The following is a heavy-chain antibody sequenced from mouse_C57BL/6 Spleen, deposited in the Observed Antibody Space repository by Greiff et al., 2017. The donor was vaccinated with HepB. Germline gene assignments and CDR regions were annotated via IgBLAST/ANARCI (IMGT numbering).Heavy chain of an antibody. CDR1: GYTFTSYD. Sequence: VKLMESGPELVKPGASVKLSCKASGYTFTSYDINWVKQRPGQGLEWIGWIYPRDGSTKYNEKFKGKATLTVDTSSSTAYMELHSLTSEDSAVYFCARREDLYAMDYWGQGTSVTVSS. V-gene: IGHV1-85*01. CDR2: IYPRDGST. CDR3: ARREDLYAMDY. J-gene: IGHJ4*01.